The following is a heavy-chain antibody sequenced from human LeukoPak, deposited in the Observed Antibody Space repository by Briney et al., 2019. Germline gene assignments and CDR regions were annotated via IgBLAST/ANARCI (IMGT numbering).Heavy chain of an antibody. CDR1: GLTVSTNY. V-gene: IGHV3-53*01. D-gene: IGHD7-27*01. CDR2: IYSGGST. Sequence: GGSLRLSCAASGLTVSTNYMTWVRQAPGKGLEWVSVIYSGGSTYYADSVKGRFTISRDNSKNTLYLQMNSLRAEDTALYYCSRNWGSDNWFDPWGQGTLVTVSS. CDR3: SRNWGSDNWFDP. J-gene: IGHJ5*02.